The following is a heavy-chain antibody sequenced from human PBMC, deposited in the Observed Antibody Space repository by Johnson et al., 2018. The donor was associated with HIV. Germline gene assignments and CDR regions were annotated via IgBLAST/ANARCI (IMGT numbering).Heavy chain of an antibody. CDR2: ISYDGSNK. CDR1: GFTFSSYG. J-gene: IGHJ3*02. D-gene: IGHD6-13*01. CDR3: ARDDLGNPFSSYDAFDI. Sequence: QVQLVESGGGLVKPGGSLRLSCAASGFTFSSYGMHWVRQAPGKGLEWVAVISYDGSNKYYADSVKGRFTISRDNSKNTLYLQMNSLRAEDTAVYYCARDDLGNPFSSYDAFDIGGQGTKVTVSS. V-gene: IGHV3-30*03.